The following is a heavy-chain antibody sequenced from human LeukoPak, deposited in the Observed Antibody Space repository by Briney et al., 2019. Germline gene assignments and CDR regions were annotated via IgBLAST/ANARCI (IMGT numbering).Heavy chain of an antibody. V-gene: IGHV4-39*01. CDR3: ARSSGYSSSGGLNWFDT. CDR2: IYYSGST. Sequence: SETLSLTCTVSGGSISSSSYYWGWIREPPGKGLEWIGSIYYSGSTYYNPSLKSRVTISVDTSKNQFSLKLSSVTAADTAVYYCARSSGYSSSGGLNWFDTWGQGTLVTVSS. D-gene: IGHD6-13*01. CDR1: GGSISSSSYY. J-gene: IGHJ5*02.